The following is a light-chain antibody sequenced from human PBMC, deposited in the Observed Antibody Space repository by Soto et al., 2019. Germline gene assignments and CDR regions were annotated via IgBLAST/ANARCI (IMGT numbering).Light chain of an antibody. J-gene: IGKJ1*01. CDR3: QQYGSSPPWT. V-gene: IGKV3-20*01. CDR1: QSVGSSY. CDR2: GTS. Sequence: EILFTQSPCTLSLSTGERATLSCRASQSVGSSYLAWYQQKPGQAPRLLIYGTSSRATGISDRFSGSGSGTDFTLTISRLEPEDFAVYYCQQYGSSPPWTFGQGTKVDIK.